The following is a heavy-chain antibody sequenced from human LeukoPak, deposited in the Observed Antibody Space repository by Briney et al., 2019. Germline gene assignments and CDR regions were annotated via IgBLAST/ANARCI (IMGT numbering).Heavy chain of an antibody. V-gene: IGHV1-18*01. CDR2: ISAYNSNT. CDR3: ARVEYSSGWSAYYFDY. CDR1: GYTFTSYG. Sequence: ASVKVSCKASGYTFTSYGINWVRQAPGQGLEWMGWISAYNSNTHYAQKLQGRVTMTTDTSTSTAYMEVRSLRSDDTAVYYCARVEYSSGWSAYYFDYWGQGTLVTVSS. D-gene: IGHD6-19*01. J-gene: IGHJ4*02.